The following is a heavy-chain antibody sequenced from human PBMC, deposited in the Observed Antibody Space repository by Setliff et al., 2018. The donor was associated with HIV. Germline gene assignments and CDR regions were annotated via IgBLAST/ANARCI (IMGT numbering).Heavy chain of an antibody. CDR1: GGSFSGYF. CDR3: ARSGALATSTWSPFDY. Sequence: SETLSLTCAVYGGSFSGYFWSWIRQSPGKGLQWIGEINHSGSTTYNQSLKSRVTISVDTSKNQFSLKLSAVTAADTALYYCARSGALATSTWSPFDYWGHGNQVTVSS. V-gene: IGHV4-34*01. J-gene: IGHJ4*01. D-gene: IGHD6-19*01. CDR2: INHSGST.